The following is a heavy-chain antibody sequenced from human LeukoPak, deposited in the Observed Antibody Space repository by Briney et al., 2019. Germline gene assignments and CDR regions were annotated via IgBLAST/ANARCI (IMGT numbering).Heavy chain of an antibody. J-gene: IGHJ4*02. D-gene: IGHD3-22*01. CDR2: INPNSGDT. V-gene: IGHV1-2*02. CDR3: ARDERYHSSGYPIDH. Sequence: ASVKVSCKASGYTFTGYFMHWVRQAPGQGLEWMGWINPNSGDTNFAQKFQGRVTMTRDTSISTACMELTRLRSDDTAVYYCARDERYHSSGYPIDHWGQGTLVTVSS. CDR1: GYTFTGYF.